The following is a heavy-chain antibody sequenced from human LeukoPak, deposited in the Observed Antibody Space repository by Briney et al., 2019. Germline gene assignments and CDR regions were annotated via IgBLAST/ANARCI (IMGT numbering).Heavy chain of an antibody. Sequence: PGGSLRLSCAASGFTFSSYSMNWVRQAPGKGLEWVSYISSSSSTIYYADSVKGRFTISRDNAKNSLYLQMNSLRAEDTAVYYCATLLVPAAPDAFDIWGQGTMVTVSS. CDR2: ISSSSSTI. J-gene: IGHJ3*02. CDR3: ATLLVPAAPDAFDI. V-gene: IGHV3-48*01. CDR1: GFTFSSYS. D-gene: IGHD2-2*01.